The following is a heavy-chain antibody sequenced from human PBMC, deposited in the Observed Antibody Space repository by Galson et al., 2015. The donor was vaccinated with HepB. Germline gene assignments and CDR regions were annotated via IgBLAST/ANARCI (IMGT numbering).Heavy chain of an antibody. CDR2: VDPEDGET. J-gene: IGHJ5*02. CDR3: ATVGPRTSSAAAGRDWFDP. D-gene: IGHD6-13*01. CDR1: GYTFTDYY. V-gene: IGHV1-69-2*01. Sequence: VKVSCKVSGYTFTDYYMHWVQQAPGKGLEWMGLVDPEDGETIYAEKFQGRVTITADTSTDTAYMELSSLRSEDTAVYYCATVGPRTSSAAAGRDWFDPCGHGTLVTVSS.